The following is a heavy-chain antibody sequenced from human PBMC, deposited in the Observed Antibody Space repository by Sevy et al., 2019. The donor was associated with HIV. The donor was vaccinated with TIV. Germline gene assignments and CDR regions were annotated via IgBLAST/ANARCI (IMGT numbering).Heavy chain of an antibody. D-gene: IGHD3-22*01. Sequence: SDTLSLTCTVSGGSISSSSYYWGWIRQPPGKGLEWIGSIYYSGSTYYNPSLKSRVTISVDTSKNQFSLKLSSVTAADTAVYYCARQRYYYDSSGYYLSNWFDPWGQGTLVTVSS. CDR2: IYYSGST. CDR1: GGSISSSSYY. CDR3: ARQRYYYDSSGYYLSNWFDP. J-gene: IGHJ5*02. V-gene: IGHV4-39*01.